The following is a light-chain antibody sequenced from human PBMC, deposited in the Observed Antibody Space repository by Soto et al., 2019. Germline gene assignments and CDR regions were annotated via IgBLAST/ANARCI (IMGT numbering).Light chain of an antibody. CDR2: DAS. J-gene: IGKJ5*01. Sequence: EIVMTQSPVTLSVSPGERATLSCRASQSVSSYLAWYQQKPGQAPRLLIYDASNRATGIPARFSGSGSGTDFTLTISRLEPEDFAVYYCQQRSNWPPITFGQGTRLEIK. CDR1: QSVSSY. CDR3: QQRSNWPPIT. V-gene: IGKV3-11*01.